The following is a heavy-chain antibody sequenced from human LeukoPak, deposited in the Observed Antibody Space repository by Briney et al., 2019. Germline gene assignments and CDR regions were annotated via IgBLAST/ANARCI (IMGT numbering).Heavy chain of an antibody. Sequence: GGSLRLSCAASGFPFSNHWMHWVRQVPGKGLVWVSRIDGGGSSTSYPDSVKGRFSISRDNGKSTLYLQMNSLRVEDTAVYYCARGPGSSGGAYVGDYWGRGTLVTVSS. V-gene: IGHV3-74*01. CDR1: GFPFSNHW. J-gene: IGHJ4*01. D-gene: IGHD3-22*01. CDR3: ARGPGSSGGAYVGDY. CDR2: IDGGGSST.